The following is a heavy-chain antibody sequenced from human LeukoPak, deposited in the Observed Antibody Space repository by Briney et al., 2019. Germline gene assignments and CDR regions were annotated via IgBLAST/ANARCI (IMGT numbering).Heavy chain of an antibody. J-gene: IGHJ6*02. V-gene: IGHV4-34*01. CDR3: ARDGCPWIQLWGLRGCGMDV. Sequence: PSETLSLTCAVYGGSFSGYYWSWIRQPPGKGLEWVGEINHSGSTNYNPSLKSRVTISVDTSKNQFSLKLSSVTAADTAVYYCARDGCPWIQLWGLRGCGMDVWGQGTTVTVSS. CDR2: INHSGST. D-gene: IGHD5-18*01. CDR1: GGSFSGYY.